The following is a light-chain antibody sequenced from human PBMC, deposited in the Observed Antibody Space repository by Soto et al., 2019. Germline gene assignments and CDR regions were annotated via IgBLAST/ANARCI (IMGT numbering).Light chain of an antibody. CDR1: XXNIGAGYD. CDR3: QSYDSSLSGCV. Sequence: QSVLTQPPSVSGAPGQRVTISCTGXXXNIGAGYDVHWYQQLPGTAPKLLIYVNSNRPSGVPDRFSGSKSGTSASLAITGLQAEDEADYYCQSYDSSLSGCVFGTGTKLTVL. J-gene: IGLJ1*01. V-gene: IGLV1-40*01. CDR2: VNS.